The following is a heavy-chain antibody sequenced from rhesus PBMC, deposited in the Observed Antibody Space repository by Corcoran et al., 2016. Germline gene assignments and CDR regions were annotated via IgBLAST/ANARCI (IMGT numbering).Heavy chain of an antibody. V-gene: IGHV3-178*02. CDR3: AKDRSNY. CDR2: ISNGGGST. D-gene: IGHD3-22*01. CDR1: GCSFRAYY. Sequence: EVQLVESGGGLAKPGGALRLSGAASGCSFRAYYRDWVRQAPGKVLEWVSRISNGGGSTWYADSVKGRFTISRENAKNTLYLQMNSLRAEDTAVYYCAKDRSNYWGQGVLVTVSS. J-gene: IGHJ4*01.